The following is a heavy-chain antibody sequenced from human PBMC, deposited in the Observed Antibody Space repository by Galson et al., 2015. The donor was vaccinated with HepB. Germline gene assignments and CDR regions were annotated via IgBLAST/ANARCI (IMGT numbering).Heavy chain of an antibody. CDR2: INSDGSTS. J-gene: IGHJ5*02. V-gene: IGHV3-74*01. D-gene: IGHD5-12*01. CDR3: ARDRGFSGNVYDH. CDR1: GFSFSRYW. Sequence: SLRLSCAASGFSFSRYWMHWVRQIPGKGLLWVSRINSDGSTSVYADSVKGRFTISRDNGKNTLHLQMNSLRADDLGIYYCARDRGFSGNVYDHWGQGSLVTVSS.